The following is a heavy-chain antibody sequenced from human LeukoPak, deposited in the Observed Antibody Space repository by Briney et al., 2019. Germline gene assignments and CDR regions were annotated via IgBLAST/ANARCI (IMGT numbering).Heavy chain of an antibody. V-gene: IGHV3-23*01. CDR1: GFTFSSYD. J-gene: IGHJ4*02. Sequence: GGSLRLSCAASGFTFSSYDMSWVRQAPGKGLEWVSAISGSGGSSYYADSVKGRFTISKYNSKNTLYLQMNSLRAEDTAVYYCAKDPSGDGSYYWGQGTLVTVSS. D-gene: IGHD1-26*01. CDR2: ISGSGGSS. CDR3: AKDPSGDGSYY.